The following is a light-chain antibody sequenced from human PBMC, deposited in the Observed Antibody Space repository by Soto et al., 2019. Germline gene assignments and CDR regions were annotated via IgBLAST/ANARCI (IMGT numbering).Light chain of an antibody. Sequence: EIVMTQSPATLSVSPGERATLSCRASQTISNNLAWYQQKPGQAPRLLIYGASTRASGIPARFSGRGSGTEFTLTISSLQSEDFAVYYCQHYFNWPYTFGQGTKLEIK. CDR1: QTISNN. CDR2: GAS. V-gene: IGKV3-15*01. J-gene: IGKJ2*01. CDR3: QHYFNWPYT.